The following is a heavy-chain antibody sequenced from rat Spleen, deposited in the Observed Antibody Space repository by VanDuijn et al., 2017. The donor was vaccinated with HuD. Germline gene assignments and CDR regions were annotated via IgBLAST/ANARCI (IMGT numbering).Heavy chain of an antibody. CDR1: GFTFSNYY. CDR3: ARDSTYASLDY. Sequence: EVQLVESGGGLVQPGRSMKLSCAASGFTFSNYYMAWVRQSPTKGLEWVASISNGGGKTYYRDSVQGRFTISCDNAKSNLYLQIDSLRSEDTATYYCARDSTYASLDYWGQGVTVTVSS. CDR2: ISNGGGKT. J-gene: IGHJ2*01. D-gene: IGHD1-2*01. V-gene: IGHV5-25*01.